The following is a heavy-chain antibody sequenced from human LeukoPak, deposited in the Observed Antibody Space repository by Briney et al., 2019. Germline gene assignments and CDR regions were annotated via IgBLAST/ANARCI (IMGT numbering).Heavy chain of an antibody. J-gene: IGHJ6*03. D-gene: IGHD3-22*01. Sequence: PSATLSLTCTVSGGSISSYYWSWIRQPPGKGLEWIGNIYYSGSTNYNPSLKSRVTISVDTSKNQFSLKLSFVTAADTAVYYCTRGSIAYYYMDVWGKGTAVTISS. CDR3: TRGSIAYYYMDV. V-gene: IGHV4-59*01. CDR2: IYYSGST. CDR1: GGSISSYY.